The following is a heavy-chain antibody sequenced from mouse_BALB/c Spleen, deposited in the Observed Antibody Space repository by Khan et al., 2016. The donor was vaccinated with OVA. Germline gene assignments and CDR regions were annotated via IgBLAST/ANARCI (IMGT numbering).Heavy chain of an antibody. J-gene: IGHJ3*01. Sequence: QVQLKESGPGLVQPSQSLSITCTVSGFSLSTYGIHWVRQSPGKGLEWLGVIWNDGRTDYNVPFISRLSITKDNSKSQVFFKMNSLQPDDTAIYYCARNSYRYDCTYWGQGTLVTVSA. CDR3: ARNSYRYDCTY. V-gene: IGHV2-2*01. CDR2: IWNDGRT. CDR1: GFSLSTYG. D-gene: IGHD2-12*01.